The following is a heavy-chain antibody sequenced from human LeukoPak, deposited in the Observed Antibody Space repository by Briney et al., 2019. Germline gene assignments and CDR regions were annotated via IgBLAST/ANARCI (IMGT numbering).Heavy chain of an antibody. CDR1: GFTFSSYW. CDR2: INSDGSST. J-gene: IGHJ3*02. V-gene: IGHV3-74*01. CDR3: AREARRSGWRFGAFDI. D-gene: IGHD6-19*01. Sequence: GGSLRLSCAASGFTFSSYWMHWVRQAPGKGLVWVSRINSDGSSTSYADSVKGRFTISRDNAKNTLYQQMNSLRAEDTAVYYCAREARRSGWRFGAFDIWGQGTMVTVSS.